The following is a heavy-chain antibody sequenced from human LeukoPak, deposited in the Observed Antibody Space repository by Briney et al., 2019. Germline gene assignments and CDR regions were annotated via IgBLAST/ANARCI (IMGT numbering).Heavy chain of an antibody. CDR2: IYYSGST. J-gene: IGHJ6*03. V-gene: IGHV4-59*12. CDR3: ASNGGYCSSTSCPIYYYYYYMDV. Sequence: PSETLSLTCTVSGGSISSYYWSWIRQPPGKGLEWIGYIYYSGSTNYNPSLKSRVTISVDTSKNQFSLKLSSVTAADTAVYYCASNGGYCSSTSCPIYYYYYYMDVWGKGTTVTVSS. CDR1: GGSISSYY. D-gene: IGHD2-2*01.